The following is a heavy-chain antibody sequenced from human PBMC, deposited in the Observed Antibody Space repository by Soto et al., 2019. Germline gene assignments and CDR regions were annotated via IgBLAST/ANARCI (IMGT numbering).Heavy chain of an antibody. D-gene: IGHD2-8*01. CDR2: IYYSGST. CDR1: GGSISSGGYY. CDR3: ARDVYCTNSVCYNDAFDI. V-gene: IGHV4-61*08. Sequence: ASETLSLTCTVSGGSISSGGYYWSWIRQHPGKGLEWIGYIYYSGSTNYNPSLKSRVTISVDTSKNQFSLKLSSVTAADTAVYYCARDVYCTNSVCYNDAFDIWGQGTMVTVSS. J-gene: IGHJ3*02.